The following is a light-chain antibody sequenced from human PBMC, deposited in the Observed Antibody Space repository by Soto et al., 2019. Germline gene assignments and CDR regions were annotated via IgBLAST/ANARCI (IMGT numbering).Light chain of an antibody. CDR3: QQYDNLPLT. CDR1: QDISNY. V-gene: IGKV1-33*01. Sequence: DIQMTQSPSSLSASVGDRVTITCQASQDISNYLNWYQQKPGKAPKLMIYDASKLETGVPSRFSGGGYGTDFTFTISSLQPEDIATYYCQQYDNLPLTFGGGTKVEIK. J-gene: IGKJ4*01. CDR2: DAS.